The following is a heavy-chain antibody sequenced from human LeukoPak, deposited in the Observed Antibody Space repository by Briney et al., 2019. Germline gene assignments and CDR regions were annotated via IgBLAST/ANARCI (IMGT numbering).Heavy chain of an antibody. D-gene: IGHD2-8*02. V-gene: IGHV3-7*01. CDR2: IKPDGSEK. Sequence: GGSLTHSCVPSGFTFSSYWMNWVRQAPGKGLEWVAIIKPDGSEKFCADSVRGRFTISRDNAKNSLYLQMNSLRADDTAVYYCARGGFWSWDHWGQGTLVTVSS. CDR3: ARGGFWSWDH. CDR1: GFTFSSYW. J-gene: IGHJ4*02.